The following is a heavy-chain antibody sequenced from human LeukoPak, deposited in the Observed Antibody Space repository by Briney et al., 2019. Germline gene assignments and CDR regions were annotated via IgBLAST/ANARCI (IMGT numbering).Heavy chain of an antibody. CDR3: ARGNNWNDVAIPFDY. CDR2: ISSSSSYI. D-gene: IGHD1-1*01. V-gene: IGHV3-21*01. J-gene: IGHJ4*02. Sequence: AGGSLRLSCAASGFTFSSYSMNWVRQAPGKGLEWVSSISSSSSYIYYADSVKGRFTISRDNAKNSLYLQMNSLRAEDTAVYYCARGNNWNDVAIPFDYWGQGTLVTVSS. CDR1: GFTFSSYS.